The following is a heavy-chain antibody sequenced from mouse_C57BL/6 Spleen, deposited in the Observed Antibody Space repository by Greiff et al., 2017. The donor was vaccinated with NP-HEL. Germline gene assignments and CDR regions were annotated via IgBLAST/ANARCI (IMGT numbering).Heavy chain of an antibody. V-gene: IGHV2-2*01. J-gene: IGHJ3*01. D-gene: IGHD6-2*01. CDR1: GFSLTSYG. CDR2: IWSGGST. Sequence: QVQLKESRPGLVQPSQSLSITCTVSGFSLTSYGVHWVRQSPGKGLEWLGVIWSGGSTDYNAAFISRLSISKDNSKSQVFFKMNSLQADDTAIYYCSSALVISFSDWFAYWGQGTLVTVSA. CDR3: SSALVISFSDWFAY.